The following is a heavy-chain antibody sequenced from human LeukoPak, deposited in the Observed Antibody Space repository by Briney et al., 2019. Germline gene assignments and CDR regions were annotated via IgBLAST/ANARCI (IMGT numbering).Heavy chain of an antibody. D-gene: IGHD5-12*01. CDR1: GFTFSRYW. CDR2: IKQDGSEK. J-gene: IGHJ4*02. CDR3: ARDPTYSGYD. Sequence: PGGSLRLSCAASGFTFSRYWMNWVRQAPGKGLEWVANIKQDGSEKYYVDSVKGRFTISRDNAKNSLFLQMNSLRAEDTAVYYCARDPTYSGYDWGQGTLVTVSS. V-gene: IGHV3-7*05.